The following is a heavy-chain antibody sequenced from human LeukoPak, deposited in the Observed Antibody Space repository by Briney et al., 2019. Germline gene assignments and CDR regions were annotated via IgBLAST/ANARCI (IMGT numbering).Heavy chain of an antibody. CDR2: IIPIFGTA. CDR1: GGTFSSYA. D-gene: IGHD1-26*01. CDR3: ATYWELLGNLAFDY. V-gene: IGHV1-69*05. Sequence: SVKVSCKASGGTFSSYAISWVRQAPGQGLEWMGGIIPIFGTANYAQKFQGRVTITTDESTSTAYMELSSLRSEDTAVYYCATYWELLGNLAFDYWGQGTLVTVSS. J-gene: IGHJ4*02.